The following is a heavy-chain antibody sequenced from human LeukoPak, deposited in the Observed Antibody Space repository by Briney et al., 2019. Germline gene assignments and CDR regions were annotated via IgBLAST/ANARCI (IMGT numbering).Heavy chain of an antibody. CDR3: ARDEWGDAFDI. J-gene: IGHJ3*02. V-gene: IGHV3-21*01. Sequence: GGSLRLSCAASGFTFSSYSMNWVRQAPGKGLEWVSSISSRSSYIHSAVSVRGRFTISRDNAKNSLFLQMNSLRAEDTAVYYCARDEWGDAFDIWGQGTMVTVFS. D-gene: IGHD1-26*01. CDR2: ISSRSSYI. CDR1: GFTFSSYS.